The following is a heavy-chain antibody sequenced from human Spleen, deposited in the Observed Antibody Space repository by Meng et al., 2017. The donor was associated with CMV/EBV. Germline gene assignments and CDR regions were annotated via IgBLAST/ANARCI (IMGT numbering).Heavy chain of an antibody. CDR1: GFTFSSYA. CDR3: ARDPDIVVVPAAIPRNYYYYGMDV. Sequence: GESLKISCAASGFTFSSYAVHWVRQAPGKGLEWVAVISYDGSNKYYADSVKGRFTISRDNSKNTLYLQMNSLRAEDTAVYYCARDPDIVVVPAAIPRNYYYYGMDVWGQGTTVTVSS. D-gene: IGHD2-2*01. CDR2: ISYDGSNK. V-gene: IGHV3-30*04. J-gene: IGHJ6*02.